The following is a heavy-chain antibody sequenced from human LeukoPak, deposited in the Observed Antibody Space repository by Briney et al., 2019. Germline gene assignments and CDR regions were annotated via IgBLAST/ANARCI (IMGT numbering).Heavy chain of an antibody. D-gene: IGHD5-12*01. CDR2: IGGGGTSI. CDR1: GFTFSSYR. J-gene: IGHJ4*02. Sequence: GGSLRLSCAASGFTFSSYRITWVRQAPGKGLEWVSHIGGGGTSIYYSDSVKGRFTVSRDNAKSSLFLQMNSLRAEDTAVYYCARSILSTTAGFGYWGQGTLVTVSS. CDR3: ARSILSTTAGFGY. V-gene: IGHV3-48*01.